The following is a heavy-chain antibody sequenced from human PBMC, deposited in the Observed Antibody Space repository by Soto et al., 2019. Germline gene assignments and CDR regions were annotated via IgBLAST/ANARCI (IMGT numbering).Heavy chain of an antibody. CDR1: GFTFSNYA. V-gene: IGHV3-23*01. CDR3: ARGDYDILTGDYPHFDY. CDR2: FSGSGGST. J-gene: IGHJ4*02. D-gene: IGHD3-9*01. Sequence: GSLRLSCAASGFTFSNYAMTWVRQAPGKGLEWVSTFSGSGGSTYYADSVKGRFTISRDNSKNTLYMQMNSLRAEDTAVYYCARGDYDILTGDYPHFDYWGQGSLVPVSS.